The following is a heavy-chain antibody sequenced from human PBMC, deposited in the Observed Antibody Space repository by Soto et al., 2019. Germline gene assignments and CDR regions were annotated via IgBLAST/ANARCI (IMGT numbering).Heavy chain of an antibody. J-gene: IGHJ4*02. CDR2: IYYTGST. CDR3: TRVGGYYGDYPNFDY. Sequence: RSLTCTVSGSSISPFYWSWIRQPPGKGLEWIGYIYYTGSTNYNPSLKSRVTLSLGTSRNQLSLKLSSVTAADTAVYYCTRVGGYYGDYPNFDYWAPGTLVTVSS. D-gene: IGHD4-17*01. CDR1: GSSISPFY. V-gene: IGHV4-59*01.